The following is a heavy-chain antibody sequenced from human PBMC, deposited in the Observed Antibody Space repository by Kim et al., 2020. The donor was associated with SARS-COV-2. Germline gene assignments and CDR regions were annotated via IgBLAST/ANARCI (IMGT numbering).Heavy chain of an antibody. V-gene: IGHV1-58*02. D-gene: IGHD6-13*01. J-gene: IGHJ6*02. CDR2: IVVGSGNT. CDR3: AAIPMNPSAAGPMGYYYYYGMDV. Sequence: SVKVSCKASGFTFTSSAMQWVRQARGQRLEWIGWIVVGSGNTNYAQKFQERVTITRDMSTSTAYMELSSLRSEDTAVYYCAAIPMNPSAAGPMGYYYYYGMDVWGQGTTVTVSS. CDR1: GFTFTSSA.